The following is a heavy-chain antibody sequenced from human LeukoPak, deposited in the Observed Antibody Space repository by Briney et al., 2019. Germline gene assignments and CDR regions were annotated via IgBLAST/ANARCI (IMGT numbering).Heavy chain of an antibody. CDR2: ISASGDTT. CDR3: AKFRARVLPPPFDY. J-gene: IGHJ4*02. V-gene: IGHV3-23*01. D-gene: IGHD3-10*01. CDR1: GFTFSSYA. Sequence: PGGSLRPSCAASGFTFSSYAMNWVRQAPGKGLEWVSAISASGDTTYYADSVKGRITISRDYSKNALFLQMNSLRAEDTAVYYCAKFRARVLPPPFDYWGQGTLVTVSS.